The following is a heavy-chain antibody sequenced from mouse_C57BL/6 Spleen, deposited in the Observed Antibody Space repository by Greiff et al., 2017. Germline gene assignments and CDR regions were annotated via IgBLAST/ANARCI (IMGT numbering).Heavy chain of an antibody. D-gene: IGHD2-3*01. CDR1: GYTFPSYW. Sequence: QVQLQPPGAELVKPGASVTMSCKASGYTFPSYWITWVKQRPGQGLAWIGDIYPGSGRTNYNEKFKSKATLTLDTSSSTAYMQLSSLTSEDSAVYYCARPPDGYAMDYWGQGTSVTVSS. J-gene: IGHJ4*01. CDR2: IYPGSGRT. CDR3: ARPPDGYAMDY. V-gene: IGHV1-55*01.